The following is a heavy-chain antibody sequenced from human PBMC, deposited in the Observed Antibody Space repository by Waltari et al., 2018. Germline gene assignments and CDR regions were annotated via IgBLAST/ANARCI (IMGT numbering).Heavy chain of an antibody. V-gene: IGHV3-43*01. Sequence: EVQLVESGGVVVQPGGSLRLSCAASGFTFDDYTMHWVRQAPGKGLEWVSLISWDGGSTYYEDSVKGRFTSSRDNSKNSLYLQRNSLRTEDTALYYCAKDSAVAAEYYYYGMDVWGQGTTVTVSS. CDR2: ISWDGGST. D-gene: IGHD2-15*01. CDR3: AKDSAVAAEYYYYGMDV. J-gene: IGHJ6*02. CDR1: GFTFDDYT.